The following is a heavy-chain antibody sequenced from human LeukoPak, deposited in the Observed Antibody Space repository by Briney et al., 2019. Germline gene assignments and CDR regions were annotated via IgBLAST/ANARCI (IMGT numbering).Heavy chain of an antibody. CDR3: GRQAYYSNSGSWTGFYY. D-gene: IGHD3-10*01. CDR2: IYTSGST. V-gene: IGHV4-4*09. Sequence: SDTLSLTCTVSGDSINSYYWSWIRQPPGKGLEWVGYIYTSGSTTYNPSLNSRVTMSVDTSKNQISLKLPSVTASDTAVYYCGRQAYYSNSGSWTGFYYWGQGTLVTVSS. J-gene: IGHJ4*02. CDR1: GDSINSYY.